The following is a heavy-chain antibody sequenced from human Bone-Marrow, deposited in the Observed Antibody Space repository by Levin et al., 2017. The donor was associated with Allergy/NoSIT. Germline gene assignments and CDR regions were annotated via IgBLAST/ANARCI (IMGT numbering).Heavy chain of an antibody. CDR1: GYSFITSG. V-gene: IGHV1-18*01. D-gene: IGHD2-15*01. J-gene: IGHJ6*02. CDR2: ISSYNGDT. CDR3: AREGGGPPDV. Sequence: ASVKVSCKTSGYSFITSGISWVRQAPGQGLEWMGWISSYNGDTNYAQKLQGRVTMTTDTSTTTAYMELKTLRSDDTAVYYCAREGGGPPDVWGQGTTVIVSS.